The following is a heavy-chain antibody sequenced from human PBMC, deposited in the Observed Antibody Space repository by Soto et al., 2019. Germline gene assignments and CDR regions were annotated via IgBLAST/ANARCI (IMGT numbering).Heavy chain of an antibody. CDR2: IKQDGSEK. Sequence: GGSLRLSCAASGFTFSSYWMSWVRQAPGTGLEWVANIKQDGSEKYYVDSVKGRFTISRDNAKNSLYLQMNSLRAEDTAVYYCARDARITIFGVVMGNWFDPWGQGTLVTVSS. D-gene: IGHD3-3*01. V-gene: IGHV3-7*01. CDR1: GFTFSSYW. J-gene: IGHJ5*02. CDR3: ARDARITIFGVVMGNWFDP.